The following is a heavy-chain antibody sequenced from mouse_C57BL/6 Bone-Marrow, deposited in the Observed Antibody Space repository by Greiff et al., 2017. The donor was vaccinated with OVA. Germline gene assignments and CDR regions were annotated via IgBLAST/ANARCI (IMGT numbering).Heavy chain of an antibody. CDR2: ISYSGST. J-gene: IGHJ1*03. Sequence: EVHLVESGPGLAKPSQTLSLTCSVTGYSITSDYWNWIRKFPGNKLEYMGYISYSGSTYYNPSLKSRISITRDTSKNQYYLQLNSVTTEDTATYYCARWRYYYGSSYEYFDVWGTGTTVTVSS. CDR3: ARWRYYYGSSYEYFDV. D-gene: IGHD1-1*01. CDR1: GYSITSDY. V-gene: IGHV3-8*01.